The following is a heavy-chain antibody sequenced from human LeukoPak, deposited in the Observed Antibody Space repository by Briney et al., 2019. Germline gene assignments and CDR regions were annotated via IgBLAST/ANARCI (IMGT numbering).Heavy chain of an antibody. CDR3: ARDGKAGYNSLYYYYGMDV. D-gene: IGHD5-24*01. Sequence: GSSVKVACKASGGAFSSYAISWVRQAPGQGLEWMGRIIPIRGIANYAQKFQGRVTITADKSTSTAYMELSRLRSEDTAVYYCARDGKAGYNSLYYYYGMDVWGQGTTVTVSS. CDR2: IIPIRGIA. J-gene: IGHJ6*02. CDR1: GGAFSSYA. V-gene: IGHV1-69*04.